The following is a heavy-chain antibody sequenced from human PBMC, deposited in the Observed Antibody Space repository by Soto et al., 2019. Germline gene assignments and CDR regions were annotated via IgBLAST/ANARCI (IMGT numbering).Heavy chain of an antibody. V-gene: IGHV3-74*01. CDR2: IDGAGRST. CDR1: GFTFSSYW. J-gene: IGHJ4*02. D-gene: IGHD6-6*01. Sequence: EVQLVESGGGLVQPGGSLRLSCAASGFTFSSYWMHWVRQPPGKGLVWVSRIDGAGRSTNYADSVKGRFTISRDNAKNTLYLQLNSLRAEDTAVYYCARVGSTSWYWGQGTLVTVSS. CDR3: ARVGSTSWY.